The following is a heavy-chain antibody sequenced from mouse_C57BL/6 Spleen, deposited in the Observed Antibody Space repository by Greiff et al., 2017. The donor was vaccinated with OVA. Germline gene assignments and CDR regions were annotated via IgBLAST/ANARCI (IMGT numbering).Heavy chain of an antibody. Sequence: VQLQQSGAELVRPGTSVKLSCKASGYTFTSYWMHWVKQRPGQGLEWIGVIDPSDSYTNYNQKFKGKATLTVDTSSSTAYMQLSSLTSEDSAVYYCAREGLLLRSLEYFDVWGTGTTVTVSS. J-gene: IGHJ1*03. CDR3: AREGLLLRSLEYFDV. D-gene: IGHD1-1*01. CDR1: GYTFTSYW. V-gene: IGHV1-59*01. CDR2: IDPSDSYT.